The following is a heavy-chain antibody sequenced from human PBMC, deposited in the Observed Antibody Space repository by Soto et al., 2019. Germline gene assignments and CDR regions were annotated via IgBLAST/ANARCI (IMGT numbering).Heavy chain of an antibody. CDR1: GYSFTSYW. Sequence: PGESLKISCQGSGYSFTSYWIGWVRQMPGKGLEWMGIIYPGDPDTRYSPSFQGQVTISADKSISTAYLQWSSLKASDTAMYYCARSGRFGELLKRPYYYYGMDVWGQGTTVTVSS. D-gene: IGHD3-10*01. CDR2: IYPGDPDT. V-gene: IGHV5-51*01. CDR3: ARSGRFGELLKRPYYYYGMDV. J-gene: IGHJ6*02.